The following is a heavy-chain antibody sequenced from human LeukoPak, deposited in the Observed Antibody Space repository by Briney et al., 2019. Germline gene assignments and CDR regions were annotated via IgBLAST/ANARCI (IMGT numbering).Heavy chain of an antibody. D-gene: IGHD6-6*01. V-gene: IGHV3-11*04. CDR1: GFTFSDYY. CDR2: SSSGSTI. Sequence: GGSLRLSCAASGFTFSDYYIISSSGSTIYYADSVKGRFTISRDNAKNSLYLQMNSLRAEDTAVYYCARLIAALDYWGQGTLVTVSS. CDR3: ARLIAALDY. J-gene: IGHJ4*02.